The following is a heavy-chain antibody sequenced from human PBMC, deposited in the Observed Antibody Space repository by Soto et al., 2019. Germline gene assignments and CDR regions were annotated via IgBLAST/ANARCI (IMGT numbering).Heavy chain of an antibody. Sequence: EVQLVESGGGLVKPGGSLRLSCAASGFTFSSYSMNWVRQAPGKGLEWVSSISSSSSYIYYADSVKGRFTISRDNAKNSLYLQMNSLRAEDTAVYYCARQTSLYYFDYWGQGTLVTVSS. J-gene: IGHJ4*02. V-gene: IGHV3-21*01. CDR3: ARQTSLYYFDY. CDR2: ISSSSSYI. CDR1: GFTFSSYS.